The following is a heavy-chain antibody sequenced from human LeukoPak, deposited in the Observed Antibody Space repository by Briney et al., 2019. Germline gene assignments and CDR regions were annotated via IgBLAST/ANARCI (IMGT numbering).Heavy chain of an antibody. CDR2: INHSGST. D-gene: IGHD1-7*01. V-gene: IGHV4-34*01. J-gene: IGHJ4*02. CDR3: AMTGMGELRRLDY. Sequence: SETLSLTCAVYGGSFSGYYWSWIPHPPGKGLEWIGEINHSGSTNYNPSLKSRVTISVDTSKNQFSLKLSSVTAADTAVYYCAMTGMGELRRLDYWGQGTLVTVSS. CDR1: GGSFSGYY.